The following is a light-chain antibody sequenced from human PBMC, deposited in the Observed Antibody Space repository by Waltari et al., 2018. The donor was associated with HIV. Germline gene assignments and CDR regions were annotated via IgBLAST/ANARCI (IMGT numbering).Light chain of an antibody. CDR3: QQSYRSPLT. CDR2: DAS. CDR1: QTVTNK. V-gene: IGKV1-39*01. Sequence: DIQMTQSPSPLSASVGASVTITCRASQTVTNKVNWYQQKPGKAPEVLIYDASTLQSGVPSRFRGGGSGTDFTLTITNLQPDDFATYFCQQSYRSPLTFGPGTKVDVK. J-gene: IGKJ3*01.